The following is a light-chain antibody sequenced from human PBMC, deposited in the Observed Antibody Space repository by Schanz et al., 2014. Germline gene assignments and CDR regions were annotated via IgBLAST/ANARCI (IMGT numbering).Light chain of an antibody. CDR2: GAS. V-gene: IGKV3-20*01. J-gene: IGKJ5*01. CDR3: QQYGSSPIT. CDR1: QSISDS. Sequence: EIVLTQSPGTLSLSPGERATLSCRASQSISDSLTWYQQKPGQAPRLLIYGASSRATGIPGRFRGSGSGTDFTLTITRLEAEDFAVYYCQQYGSSPITFGQGTRLEIK.